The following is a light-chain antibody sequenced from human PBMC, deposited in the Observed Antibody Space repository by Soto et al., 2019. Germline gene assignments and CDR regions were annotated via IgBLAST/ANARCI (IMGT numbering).Light chain of an antibody. J-gene: IGLJ1*01. CDR2: EVS. CDR3: TSYAGSTNYV. CDR1: SSDVRAYNY. V-gene: IGLV2-8*01. Sequence: QSSLAQPPSASGSPGQCVTISCTGTSSDVRAYNYGSHDQQHQGKAAILFIYEVSKSTSGVPDRFSASKSSNTPTLPVSLLQAQAEPAYYFTSYAGSTNYVFGTGTKVTVL.